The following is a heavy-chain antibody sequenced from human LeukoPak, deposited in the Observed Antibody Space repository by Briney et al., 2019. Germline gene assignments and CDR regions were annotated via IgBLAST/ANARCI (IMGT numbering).Heavy chain of an antibody. D-gene: IGHD7-27*01. J-gene: IGHJ4*02. Sequence: ASVKVSCKASGYTFTSHHINWVRQAAGQGFEWMRWMNPNSGNTVYAQKFQGRITMTWDTSMSTAYMELSSLRSEDTAVYYCARGRPTNLGGIYWGQGTLVTVSS. CDR3: ARGRPTNLGGIY. CDR1: GYTFTSHH. V-gene: IGHV1-8*01. CDR2: MNPNSGNT.